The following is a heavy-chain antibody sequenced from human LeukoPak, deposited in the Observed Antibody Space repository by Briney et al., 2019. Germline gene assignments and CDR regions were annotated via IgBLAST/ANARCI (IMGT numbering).Heavy chain of an antibody. D-gene: IGHD3-9*01. Sequence: SETLSLTCAVYGGSFSGYYWSWIRQPPGKGLEWIGETNHSGSTNYNPSLKSRVTISVDTSKNQFSLKLSSVTAADTAVYYCARGATYYDILTGYYNGQSHHFDYWGQGTLVTVSS. J-gene: IGHJ4*02. V-gene: IGHV4-34*01. CDR1: GGSFSGYY. CDR2: TNHSGST. CDR3: ARGATYYDILTGYYNGQSHHFDY.